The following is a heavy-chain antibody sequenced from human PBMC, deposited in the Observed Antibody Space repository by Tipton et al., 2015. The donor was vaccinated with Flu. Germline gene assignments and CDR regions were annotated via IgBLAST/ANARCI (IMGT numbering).Heavy chain of an antibody. D-gene: IGHD3-10*01. V-gene: IGHV3-23*01. CDR1: GFTFSRYA. CDR3: AKAGGSGSYAHFDY. CDR2: ISVGGGTT. J-gene: IGHJ4*02. Sequence: GSLRLSCEASGFTFSRYAMTWVRQAPGKGLGWVSVISVGGGTTHYADSVKGRFTISRDNSKNTLYLQMTSLRDEDTAVYYCAKAGGSGSYAHFDYWGQGTLVTVSS.